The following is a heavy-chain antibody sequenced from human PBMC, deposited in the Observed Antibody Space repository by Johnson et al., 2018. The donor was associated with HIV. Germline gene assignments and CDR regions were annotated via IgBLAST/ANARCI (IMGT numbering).Heavy chain of an antibody. V-gene: IGHV3-30*02. CDR1: GFTFSRHP. Sequence: VQLVESGGGVVQPGESLRLSCAPSGFTFSRHPMHWVRQAPGKGLEWVAFIRYDGSNKYYADSVKGRFTISRDNSKNTLYLQMNSLRAEDTAVYYCARDSKARFPTITMIDAFDVWGQGTMVTVSS. J-gene: IGHJ3*01. CDR3: ARDSKARFPTITMIDAFDV. CDR2: IRYDGSNK. D-gene: IGHD3-22*01.